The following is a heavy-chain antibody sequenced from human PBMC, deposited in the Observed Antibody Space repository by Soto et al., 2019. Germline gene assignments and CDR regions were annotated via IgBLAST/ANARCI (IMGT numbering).Heavy chain of an antibody. Sequence: EVQLVESGGGLVQPGGSLKLSCAASGFTFSGSAMHWVRQASGKGLEWVDRIRSKANSYATAYAASVKGRFTISRDDSKNTAYLQMNSLKTEDTAVYYCTSRANCSSTSCYHGDAFDIWGQGTMVTVSS. CDR2: IRSKANSYAT. CDR1: GFTFSGSA. V-gene: IGHV3-73*01. CDR3: TSRANCSSTSCYHGDAFDI. J-gene: IGHJ3*02. D-gene: IGHD2-2*01.